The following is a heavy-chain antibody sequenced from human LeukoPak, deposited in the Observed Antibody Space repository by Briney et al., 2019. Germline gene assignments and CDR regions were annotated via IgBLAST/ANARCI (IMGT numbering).Heavy chain of an antibody. CDR1: GFTFSTYT. Sequence: GGSLRLSCAASGFTFSTYTMHWVRQAPGKGLEWVALISYEGSKKNYAASVEGRFTISRDNSQNTLYLQMNSLRAEDTAVYYCAREAMAHYYDSSGSVGAFDIWGQGTMVTVSS. CDR2: ISYEGSKK. J-gene: IGHJ3*02. V-gene: IGHV3-30-3*01. D-gene: IGHD3-22*01. CDR3: AREAMAHYYDSSGSVGAFDI.